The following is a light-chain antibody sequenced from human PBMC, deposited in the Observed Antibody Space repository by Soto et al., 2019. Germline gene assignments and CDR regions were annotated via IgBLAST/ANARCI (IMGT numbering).Light chain of an antibody. V-gene: IGKV1-9*01. J-gene: IGKJ1*01. Sequence: DIQFTQSPSFLSSSVPDRVTITCRASQGISSDLAWYQQNPGKAPKLLIYAASTLQNGVPSTFSGSGSGTEFTLTISSLQPEDFGTYYCQQFKSYPITFGQGTKVDIK. CDR3: QQFKSYPIT. CDR2: AAS. CDR1: QGISSD.